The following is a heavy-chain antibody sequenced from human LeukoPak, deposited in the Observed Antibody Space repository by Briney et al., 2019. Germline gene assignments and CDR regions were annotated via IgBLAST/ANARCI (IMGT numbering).Heavy chain of an antibody. CDR3: VYDSSGYYYNFDY. CDR2: IYYSGST. CDR1: GGSISSYY. J-gene: IGHJ4*02. Sequence: PSETLALTCTVSGGSISSYYWSWIRQPPGKGLEWIGYIYYSGSTNYNPSLKSRVTISVDTSKNHLSLKLTSVTAADTAMYYCVYDSSGYYYNFDYWGQGILVTVSS. D-gene: IGHD3-22*01. V-gene: IGHV4-59*08.